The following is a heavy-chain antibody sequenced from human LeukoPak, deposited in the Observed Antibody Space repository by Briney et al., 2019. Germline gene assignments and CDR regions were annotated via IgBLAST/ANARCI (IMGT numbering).Heavy chain of an antibody. CDR1: GFTFSSYW. CDR2: VNSDGSST. J-gene: IGHJ4*02. CDR3: ARDRSMYYYGSNGY. Sequence: GGSLRLSCAASGFTFSSYWMHWVRQAPGKGLVWVSRVNSDGSSTSYADSVKGRFTVSRDNSKNTLYLQMNSLRAEDTAVYYCARDRSMYYYGSNGYWGQGTLVTVSS. V-gene: IGHV3-74*01. D-gene: IGHD3-16*01.